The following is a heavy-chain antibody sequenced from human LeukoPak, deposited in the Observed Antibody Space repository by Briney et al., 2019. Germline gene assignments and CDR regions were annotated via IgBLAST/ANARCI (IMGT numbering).Heavy chain of an antibody. CDR3: ARVVLRWLRLQNDYYYYYMDV. CDR2: IYYSGST. CDR1: GGSISSSSYY. D-gene: IGHD5-12*01. Sequence: SETLSLTCTVSGGSISSSSYYWGWIRQPPGKGLEWIGSIYYSGSTYCNPSLKSRVTISVDTSKNQFSLELSSVTAADTAVYYCARVVLRWLRLQNDYYYYYMDVWGKGTTVTVSS. V-gene: IGHV4-39*07. J-gene: IGHJ6*03.